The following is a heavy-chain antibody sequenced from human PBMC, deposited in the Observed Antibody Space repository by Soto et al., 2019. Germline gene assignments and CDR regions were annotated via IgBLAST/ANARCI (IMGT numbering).Heavy chain of an antibody. CDR1: GFTFSSYA. D-gene: IGHD5-18*01. Sequence: GGSLRLSCAASGFTFSSYAMSWVHQAPGKGLEWVSAISGSGGSTYYADSVKGRFTISRDNSKNTLYLQMNSLRAEDTAVYYCAKGPKIQLWLIYFDYWGQGTLVTVSS. J-gene: IGHJ4*02. V-gene: IGHV3-23*01. CDR2: ISGSGGST. CDR3: AKGPKIQLWLIYFDY.